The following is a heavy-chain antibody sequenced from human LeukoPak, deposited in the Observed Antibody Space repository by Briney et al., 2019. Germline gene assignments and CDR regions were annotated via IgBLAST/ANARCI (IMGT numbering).Heavy chain of an antibody. D-gene: IGHD1-26*01. CDR1: GYAFTSYG. CDR3: ARVLPTRGAIVGARGRFDY. V-gene: IGHV1-18*01. CDR2: ISAYNGNT. Sequence: ASVKVSCKASGYAFTSYGISWVRQAPGQGLEWMGWISAYNGNTNYAQKLQGRVTMTTDTSTSTAYMELRSLRSDDTAVYYCARVLPTRGAIVGARGRFDYWGQGTLVTVSS. J-gene: IGHJ4*02.